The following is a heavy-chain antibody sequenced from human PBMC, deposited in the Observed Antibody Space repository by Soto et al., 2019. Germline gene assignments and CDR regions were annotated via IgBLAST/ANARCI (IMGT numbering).Heavy chain of an antibody. D-gene: IGHD3-10*01. J-gene: IGHJ4*02. CDR1: GFTFSSYA. CDR3: AKDPTPIYGSGSYWGWYFDY. CDR2: ISGSGGST. Sequence: EVQLLESGGGLVQPGGSLRLSCAASGFTFSSYAMSWVRQAPGKGLEGVSAISGSGGSTYYADSVKGRFTISRDNSKNTLYLQMNSLRAEDTAVYYCAKDPTPIYGSGSYWGWYFDYWGQGTLVTVSS. V-gene: IGHV3-23*01.